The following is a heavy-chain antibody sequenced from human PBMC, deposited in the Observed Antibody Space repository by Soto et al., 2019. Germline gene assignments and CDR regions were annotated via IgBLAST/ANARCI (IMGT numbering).Heavy chain of an antibody. D-gene: IGHD5-12*01. CDR3: AAGGGLPRYY. CDR2: IYHSGST. V-gene: IGHV4-30-2*01. Sequence: PSETLSLTCAVYGGSISSRGYSWSWIRQPPGKGLEWIGYIYHSGSTYYNPSLKSRVTISVDRSKNQFSLKLSSVTAADTAVYYCAAGGGLPRYYWGQGTLVTVSS. CDR1: GGSISSRGYS. J-gene: IGHJ4*02.